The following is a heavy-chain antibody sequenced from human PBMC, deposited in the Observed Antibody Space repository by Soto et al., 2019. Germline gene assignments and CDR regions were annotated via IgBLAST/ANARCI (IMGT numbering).Heavy chain of an antibody. CDR2: IYYSGST. CDR1: GGSISSSSYY. J-gene: IGHJ5*02. CDR3: ASHRGHLVGGVITSWFDH. V-gene: IGHV4-39*01. Sequence: SSETLSLTCTVSGGSISSSSYYWGWIRQPPGKGLEWIGSIYYSGSTYYNPSLKSRVTISVDTSKNQFSLKSTSVTAADTAVYYWASHRGHLVGGVITSWFDHWGQGTLATVSA. D-gene: IGHD3-10*01.